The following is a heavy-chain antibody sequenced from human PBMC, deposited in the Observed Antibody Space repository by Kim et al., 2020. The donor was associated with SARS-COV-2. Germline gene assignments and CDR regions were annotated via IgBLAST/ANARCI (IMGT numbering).Heavy chain of an antibody. CDR3: ATGNEIYYFNY. J-gene: IGHJ4*02. V-gene: IGHV1-2*02. D-gene: IGHD1-1*01. Sequence: ASVKVSCKASGYTFIGYYLHWVRQAPGHGLEWMGWINRNNGGTNYAQNFQGRVTMTRDTSISTAFIELSGLRSDDTAVYYCATGNEIYYFNYWGQGTLVTVSS. CDR2: INRNNGGT. CDR1: GYTFIGYY.